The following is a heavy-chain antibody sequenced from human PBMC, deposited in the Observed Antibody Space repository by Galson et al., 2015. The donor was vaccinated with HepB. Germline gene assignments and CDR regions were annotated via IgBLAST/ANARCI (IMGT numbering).Heavy chain of an antibody. V-gene: IGHV3-53*01. J-gene: IGHJ4*02. D-gene: IGHD2-2*01. CDR1: GFTVSRNY. CDR3: ARGAFYQPLLY. CDR2: IYSGGST. Sequence: SLRLSCAASGFTVSRNYMSWVRQAPGKGLEWVSVIYSGGSTYYADSVKGRFTISRDNSKNTLYLQMNSLRAEDTAVYYCARGAFYQPLLYWGQGTLVTVSS.